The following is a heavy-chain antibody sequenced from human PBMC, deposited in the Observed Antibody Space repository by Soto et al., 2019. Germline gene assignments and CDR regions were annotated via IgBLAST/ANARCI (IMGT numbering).Heavy chain of an antibody. CDR3: ARAAAGTILDI. D-gene: IGHD6-13*01. Sequence: EVQLLESGGGLVQPGGSLRLSCAASGFTFSSYAMSWVRQAPGKGLEWVSAISGSGRSTYYADSVKGRCTISRDNTKNTLYLQMNSLRAEEAGVYYCARAAAGTILDIWGQGTMVTVSS. CDR2: ISGSGRST. V-gene: IGHV3-23*01. CDR1: GFTFSSYA. J-gene: IGHJ3*02.